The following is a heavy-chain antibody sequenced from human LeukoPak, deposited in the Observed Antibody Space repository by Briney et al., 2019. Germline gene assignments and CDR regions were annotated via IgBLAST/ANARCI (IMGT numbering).Heavy chain of an antibody. J-gene: IGHJ4*02. CDR3: AKDQHYSNYEGWFDY. CDR1: GFTFSSYA. D-gene: IGHD4-11*01. V-gene: IGHV3-30-3*01. CDR2: ISYDGSNK. Sequence: GGSLRLSCAASGFTFSSYAMHWVRQAPGKGLEWVAVISYDGSNKYYADSVKGRFTISRDNSKNTLFLQMNSLRAEDTAVYYCAKDQHYSNYEGWFDYWGQGTLVTVSS.